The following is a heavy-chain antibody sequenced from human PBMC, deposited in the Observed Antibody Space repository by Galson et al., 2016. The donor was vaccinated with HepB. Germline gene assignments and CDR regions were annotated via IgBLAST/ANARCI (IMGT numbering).Heavy chain of an antibody. CDR1: GYTFTNYW. J-gene: IGHJ4*02. CDR2: IYPGDSDT. Sequence: QSGAEVKKTGESLKISCKASGYTFTNYWIGWVRQLPGKGLEWMGIIYPGDSDTRYSPSFQGQVTMSADTSITTAYLQWSSLKASETAMYYCAGRERGCSGGSCIQYYFDAWGQGTLVTVSS. D-gene: IGHD2-15*01. CDR3: AGRERGCSGGSCIQYYFDA. V-gene: IGHV5-51*01.